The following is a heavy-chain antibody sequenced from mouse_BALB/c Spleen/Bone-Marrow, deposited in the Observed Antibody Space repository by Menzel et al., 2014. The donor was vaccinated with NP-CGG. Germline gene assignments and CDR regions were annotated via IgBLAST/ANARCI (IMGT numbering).Heavy chain of an antibody. CDR2: ISTYYGDA. CDR3: ARSGRYGAYYAMDY. D-gene: IGHD2-14*01. J-gene: IGHJ4*01. V-gene: IGHV1S137*01. CDR1: GYTFTDYA. Sequence: VQLQQSGAELVRPGVSVKISCKGSGYTFTDYAMHWVKQCHAKSLEWIGVISTYYGDASYNQKFKGKATMTVDKSSSTAYMELARLTSEDSAIYYCARSGRYGAYYAMDYWGQGTSVTVSS.